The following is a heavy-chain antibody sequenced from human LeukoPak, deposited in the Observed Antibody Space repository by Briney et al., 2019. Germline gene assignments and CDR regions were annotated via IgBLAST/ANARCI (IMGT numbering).Heavy chain of an antibody. CDR3: ARYDYGGNYDY. D-gene: IGHD4-23*01. CDR2: IKQDGSEK. Sequence: GGSLRLSCAASGFTFTTYWMSWVRQAPGKGLEWVANIKQDGSEKYYVDSVKGRFTISRDNAKNSLYLQMNSLRAEDTAVYDWARYDYGGNYDYWGQGTLVTVSS. J-gene: IGHJ4*02. CDR1: GFTFTTYW. V-gene: IGHV3-7*04.